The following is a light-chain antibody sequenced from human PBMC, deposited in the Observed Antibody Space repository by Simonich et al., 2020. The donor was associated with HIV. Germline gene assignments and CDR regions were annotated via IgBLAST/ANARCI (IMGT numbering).Light chain of an antibody. J-gene: IGKJ2*01. Sequence: EIGLTQSPATLSLSPGERATLSCRASQIVSSNLAWYQQKPGQAPRLLIYGASSRATGITDRFSGSGSGTDFTLTISRLEPEDFATYYCQQYGSSPYTFGQGTKLEIK. V-gene: IGKV3-20*01. CDR1: QIVSSN. CDR2: GAS. CDR3: QQYGSSPYT.